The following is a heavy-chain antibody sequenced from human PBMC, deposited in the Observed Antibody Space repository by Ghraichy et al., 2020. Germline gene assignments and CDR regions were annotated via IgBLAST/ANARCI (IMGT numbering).Heavy chain of an antibody. CDR1: GGSFSDHY. V-gene: IGHV4-34*01. Sequence: SETLSLTCAVYGGSFSDHYWSWIRQPPEKGLEWIGEIYHNGNPNYKASLGSRVTISVDTSKSRISLRMTSLTAADTALYYCARVARRGDSPPTPPLNRRGPNSYYYMDVWGQGTSVTVSS. J-gene: IGHJ6*03. CDR3: ARVARRGDSPPTPPLNRRGPNSYYYMDV. CDR2: IYHNGNP. D-gene: IGHD3-10*01.